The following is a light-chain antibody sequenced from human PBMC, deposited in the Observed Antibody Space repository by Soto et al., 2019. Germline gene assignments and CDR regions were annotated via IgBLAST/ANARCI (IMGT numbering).Light chain of an antibody. Sequence: SALTQPASVSGSPGQSITISCTGTSSDVGGYKYVSWYQQHPGKAPKLMIYEVTNRPSGVSNRFSGSKSGNTASLTISGLHTEDEADYYCSSYTSSSTLVFGGGTKLTVL. CDR2: EVT. V-gene: IGLV2-14*01. CDR1: SSDVGGYKY. CDR3: SSYTSSSTLV. J-gene: IGLJ3*02.